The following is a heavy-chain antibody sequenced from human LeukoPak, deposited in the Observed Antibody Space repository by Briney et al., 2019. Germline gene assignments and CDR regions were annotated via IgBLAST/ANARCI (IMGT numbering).Heavy chain of an antibody. V-gene: IGHV3-48*01. Sequence: GGSLRLSCAASGFTFSSYTMNWVRQAPGKGLEWVSYISSTSSAIYYAESVKGRFTISRDNAKNSLYLQMNSLRAEDTAVYYCARERGSSGYYYPYFDYWGQGTLVTVSS. D-gene: IGHD3-22*01. J-gene: IGHJ4*02. CDR1: GFTFSSYT. CDR3: ARERGSSGYYYPYFDY. CDR2: ISSTSSAI.